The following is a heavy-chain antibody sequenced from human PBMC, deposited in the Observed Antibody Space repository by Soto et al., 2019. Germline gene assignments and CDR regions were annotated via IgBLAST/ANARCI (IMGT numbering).Heavy chain of an antibody. Sequence: LRLSCAASGFKFSTFWMSWVRQAPGKGLEWVANIKHDGGEKYYVDSVRGRFTISRDNAKNSLYLQMSSLRAEDTAVYYCARVLSTYFKPYGEDQWGQGTLVTVSS. CDR1: GFKFSTFW. V-gene: IGHV3-7*01. CDR2: IKHDGGEK. CDR3: ARVLSTYFKPYGEDQ. J-gene: IGHJ4*02. D-gene: IGHD4-17*01.